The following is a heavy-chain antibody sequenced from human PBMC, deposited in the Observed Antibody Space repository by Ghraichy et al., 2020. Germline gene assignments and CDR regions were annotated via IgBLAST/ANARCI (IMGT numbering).Heavy chain of an antibody. CDR1: GFSFSSYT. V-gene: IGHV3-48*01. CDR3: ARFRGGFYFDY. CDR2: ISSSSASI. J-gene: IGHJ4*02. D-gene: IGHD3-16*01. Sequence: GGSLRLSCAASGFSFSSYTMNWVRQAPGKGLEWVSYISSSSASIYYADSVKGRFTISRDNAKDSLHLQINSLKAEDTGVYYCARFRGGFYFDYWGQGTLVTVSS.